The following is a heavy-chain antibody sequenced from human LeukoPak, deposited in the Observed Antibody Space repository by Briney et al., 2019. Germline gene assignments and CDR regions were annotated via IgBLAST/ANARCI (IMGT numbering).Heavy chain of an antibody. CDR3: ASLWDNYYDSSGYRPYDAFDI. CDR1: GYTFTSYY. J-gene: IGHJ3*02. D-gene: IGHD3-22*01. CDR2: INPSGGST. Sequence: GASVKVSCKASGYTFTSYYMHWVRQAPGQGLEWMGIINPSGGSTSYAQKFQGRVTMTRDTSTSTVYMELSSLRSEDTAVYYCASLWDNYYDSSGYRPYDAFDIWGQGTMVTVSS. V-gene: IGHV1-46*01.